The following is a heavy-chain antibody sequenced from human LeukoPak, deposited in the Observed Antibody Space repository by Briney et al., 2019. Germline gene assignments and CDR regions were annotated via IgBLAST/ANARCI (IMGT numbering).Heavy chain of an antibody. CDR1: GGSIRSYY. Sequence: PSETLSLTCTVSGGSIRSYYWSWIRQPPGKGLEWIGYIYFSGSTSYSPSLKSRVTISVDTSKNQFSLKLSSVTAADTAVYYCARNHDYGDYWGYWGQGTLVTVSS. CDR3: ARNHDYGDYWGY. D-gene: IGHD4-17*01. V-gene: IGHV4-59*01. CDR2: IYFSGST. J-gene: IGHJ4*02.